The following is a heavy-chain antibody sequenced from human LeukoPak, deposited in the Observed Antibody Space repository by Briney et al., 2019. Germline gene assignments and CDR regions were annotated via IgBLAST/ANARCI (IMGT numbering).Heavy chain of an antibody. J-gene: IGHJ4*02. Sequence: SVKVSCKASGGTFSSYAISWVRQAPGQGLEWMGGIIPIFGTANYAQKFQGRVTITADESTSSAYMELSSLRSEDTAVYYCARLEITTVTTSDYWGQGTLVTVSS. CDR1: GGTFSSYA. D-gene: IGHD4-17*01. CDR2: IIPIFGTA. CDR3: ARLEITTVTTSDY. V-gene: IGHV1-69*01.